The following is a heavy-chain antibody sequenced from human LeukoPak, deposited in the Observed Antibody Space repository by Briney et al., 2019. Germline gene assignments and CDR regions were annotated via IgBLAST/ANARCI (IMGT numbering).Heavy chain of an antibody. CDR3: ARRSSGRNEAPFDY. CDR1: GFTVRTNY. Sequence: TGGSLRLSCAASGFTVRTNYMSWVRQAPGKELEWVSIIYSGGSTYYADSVKGRFTISRDNSKNTLNLQMNRLRAEDTAVYYCARRSSGRNEAPFDYWGQGTLVTVSS. J-gene: IGHJ4*02. V-gene: IGHV3-53*01. CDR2: IYSGGST. D-gene: IGHD1-26*01.